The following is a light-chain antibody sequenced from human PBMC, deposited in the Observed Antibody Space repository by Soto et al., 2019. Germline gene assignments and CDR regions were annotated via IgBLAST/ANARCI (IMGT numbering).Light chain of an antibody. V-gene: IGLV2-8*01. Sequence: QSALTQPPSASGSPGQSVTISCTGTSSDIGGYNSVSWYQQHRDKAPKLMIYEVTRRPSGVPDRFSGSKSGNTASLTVSGLQAEDEADYYCSSYAGSNNMIFGGGTKLTVL. CDR3: SSYAGSNNMI. CDR2: EVT. J-gene: IGLJ2*01. CDR1: SSDIGGYNS.